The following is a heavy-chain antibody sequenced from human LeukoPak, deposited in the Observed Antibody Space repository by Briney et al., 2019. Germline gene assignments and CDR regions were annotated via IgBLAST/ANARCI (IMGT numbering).Heavy chain of an antibody. J-gene: IGHJ4*02. CDR3: TTDRGFSTLDD. V-gene: IGHV3-30-3*01. CDR1: GFTFSSYA. Sequence: PGRSLRLSCAASGFTFSSYAMHWVRQAPGKGLGWVAVISYDGSDKHYADSVKGRFTISRDNSKNTLYLQMNSLRAEDTAVYYCTTDRGFSTLDDWGQGTLVTVSS. D-gene: IGHD3-10*01. CDR2: ISYDGSDK.